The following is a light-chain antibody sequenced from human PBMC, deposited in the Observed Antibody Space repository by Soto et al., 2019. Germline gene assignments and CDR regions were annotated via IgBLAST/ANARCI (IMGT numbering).Light chain of an antibody. CDR1: QSLSTSY. CDR2: AAS. V-gene: IGKV3-20*01. CDR3: QQYGSSPT. Sequence: EIVLTQSPGTLSLFPGERATLSCRASQSLSTSYLAWYRLKPGQAPRLLIYAASSRASGIPDRFSGSGSGTAFTLTISRLEPEDFAVYYCQQYGSSPTFGQGKRLEIK. J-gene: IGKJ5*01.